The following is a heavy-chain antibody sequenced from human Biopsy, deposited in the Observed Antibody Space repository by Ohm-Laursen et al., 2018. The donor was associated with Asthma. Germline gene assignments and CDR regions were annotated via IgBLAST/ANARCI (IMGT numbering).Heavy chain of an antibody. CDR2: ISFDGTNR. D-gene: IGHD1-26*01. CDR1: GFTFSNYG. V-gene: IGHV3-30*18. J-gene: IGHJ4*02. Sequence: SLRLSCAASGFTFSNYGMHWVRQAPGKGLDWVAVISFDGTNRNYTDSVKGRFTISRDNSRNTLHLEMSSLRAEDTAVYFCAKEVFPGWELRRGPDSWGQGTLVTVSS. CDR3: AKEVFPGWELRRGPDS.